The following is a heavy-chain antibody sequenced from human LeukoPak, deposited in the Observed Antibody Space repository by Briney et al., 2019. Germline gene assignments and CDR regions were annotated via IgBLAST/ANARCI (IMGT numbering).Heavy chain of an antibody. CDR1: GGSFSGYY. V-gene: IGHV3-48*03. D-gene: IGHD3-10*01. CDR2: ISSSGSTT. J-gene: IGHJ4*02. Sequence: LSLTCGVYGGSFSGYYWTWVRQAPGKGLEWVSYISSSGSTTYYADSVKGRFTISRDNAKNSLYLQVNTLRADDTAVYYCAGSAPYGYFDYWGQGTLVTVSS. CDR3: AGSAPYGYFDY.